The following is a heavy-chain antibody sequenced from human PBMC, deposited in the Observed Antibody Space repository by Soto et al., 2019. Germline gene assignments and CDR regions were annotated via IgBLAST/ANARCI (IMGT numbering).Heavy chain of an antibody. V-gene: IGHV4-59*11. CDR3: ARVVRSSGWDRLDY. CDR2: IYDTGST. J-gene: IGHJ4*02. D-gene: IGHD6-19*01. Sequence: PSETLSLTCTVSGGSISSHYWSWIRQTPGKGLEWIGYIYDTGSTNYNPSLKSRVSFSVDTSKNQFSLKLSSVTAADTAVYYCARVVRSSGWDRLDYWGQGTLVTVSS. CDR1: GGSISSHY.